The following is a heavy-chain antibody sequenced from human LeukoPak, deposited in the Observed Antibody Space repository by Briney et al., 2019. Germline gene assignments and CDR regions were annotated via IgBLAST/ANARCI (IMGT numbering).Heavy chain of an antibody. Sequence: PGGSLRLSCAASGFTFISYAMHWVRQAPGKGLEWVAVISYDGSEKYYADSVKGRFTISRDNAKNSLYLQMNSLRAEDTAVYYCARGYYGSGSYGYFDLWGRGTLVTVSS. CDR2: ISYDGSEK. V-gene: IGHV3-30*04. D-gene: IGHD3-10*01. CDR1: GFTFISYA. J-gene: IGHJ2*01. CDR3: ARGYYGSGSYGYFDL.